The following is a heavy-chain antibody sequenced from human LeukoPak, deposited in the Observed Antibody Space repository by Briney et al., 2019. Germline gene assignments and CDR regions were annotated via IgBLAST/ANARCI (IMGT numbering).Heavy chain of an antibody. D-gene: IGHD3-22*01. Sequence: GGSLRLSCAASGFTFSSYAMHWVRQAPGKGLEWVAVISYDGSNKYYADSVKGRFTISRDNSKNTLYLQMNSLRAEDTAVYCCARDILGYYDSSGYELDYWGQGTLVTVSS. CDR2: ISYDGSNK. CDR3: ARDILGYYDSSGYELDY. V-gene: IGHV3-30-3*01. J-gene: IGHJ4*02. CDR1: GFTFSSYA.